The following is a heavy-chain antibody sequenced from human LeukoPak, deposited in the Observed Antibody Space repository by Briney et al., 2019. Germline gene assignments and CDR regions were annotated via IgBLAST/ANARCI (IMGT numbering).Heavy chain of an antibody. V-gene: IGHV4-39*07. CDR3: AREYYFGLDV. CDR2: IYYSGST. CDR1: GGSISSSSYY. J-gene: IGHJ6*02. Sequence: SETLSLTCTVSGGSISSSSYYWGWIRQPPGKGLEWIGSIYYSGSTYYNPSLKSRVTISVDTSKNQFSLKLSSVTAADTAVYYCAREYYFGLDVWGQGTMVTVSS.